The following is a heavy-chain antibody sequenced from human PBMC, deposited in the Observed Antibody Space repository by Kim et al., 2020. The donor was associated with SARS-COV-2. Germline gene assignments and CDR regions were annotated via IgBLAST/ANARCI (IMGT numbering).Heavy chain of an antibody. CDR1: GYTFTSYG. J-gene: IGHJ4*02. CDR3: ARDFSIFGVVIEFDY. V-gene: IGHV1-18*01. CDR2: ISAYNGNT. D-gene: IGHD3-3*01. Sequence: ASVKVSCKASGYTFTSYGISWVRQAPGQGLEWMGWISAYNGNTNYAQKLQGRVTMTTDTSTSTAYMELRSLRSDDTAVYYCARDFSIFGVVIEFDYWGQGTLVTVSS.